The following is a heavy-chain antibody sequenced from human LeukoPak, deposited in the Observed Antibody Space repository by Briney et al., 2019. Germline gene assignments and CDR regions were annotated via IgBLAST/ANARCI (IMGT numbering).Heavy chain of an antibody. CDR2: ISSGSSYI. J-gene: IGHJ3*02. CDR3: ARTRSEMATMAFDI. D-gene: IGHD5-24*01. Sequence: GGSLRLSCAASGFTFSSYSMNWVRQAPGKGLEWVSSISSGSSYIYYADSVKGRFTISRDNAKNSLYLQMNSLRADDTAVYYCARTRSEMATMAFDIWGQGTMVTVSS. CDR1: GFTFSSYS. V-gene: IGHV3-21*01.